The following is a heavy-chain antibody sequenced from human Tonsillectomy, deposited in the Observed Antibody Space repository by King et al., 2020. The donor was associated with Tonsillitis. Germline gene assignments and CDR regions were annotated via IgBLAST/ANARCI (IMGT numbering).Heavy chain of an antibody. Sequence: VQLVESGAEVKKPGASLKVSCKASGYTFTDYFIHWVRQAPGQGLEWMGWITPKSGGTNFAQKFQGRVTMTTDSSISTAYMELSRLTSDDTAMYYCAVGDWFDPWGHGTLVTISS. V-gene: IGHV1-2*02. J-gene: IGHJ5*02. CDR2: ITPKSGGT. CDR3: AVGDWFDP. CDR1: GYTFTDYF.